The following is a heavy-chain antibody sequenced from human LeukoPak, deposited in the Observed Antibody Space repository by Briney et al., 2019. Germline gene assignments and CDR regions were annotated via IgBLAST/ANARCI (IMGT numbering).Heavy chain of an antibody. D-gene: IGHD3-10*01. CDR3: ARDYYGSGSYSEDDY. Sequence: ASVKVSCKASGYTFTCYAMNWVRQAPGQGLEWMGWINTNTGNPTYAQGFTGRFVFSLDTSVSTAYLQISSLKAEDTAVYYCARDYYGSGSYSEDDYWGQGTLVTVSS. J-gene: IGHJ4*02. CDR1: GYTFTCYA. CDR2: INTNTGNP. V-gene: IGHV7-4-1*02.